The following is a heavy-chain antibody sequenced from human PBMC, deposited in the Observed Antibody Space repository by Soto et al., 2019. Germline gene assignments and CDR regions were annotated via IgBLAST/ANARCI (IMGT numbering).Heavy chain of an antibody. J-gene: IGHJ4*02. D-gene: IGHD6-6*01. CDR3: ATDWGSSSPYYFDY. Sequence: SETLVLTSAVSGGSISSGGYYWSWIRQHPGKGLEWIGYIYYSGSTYYNPSLKSRVTISVDTSKNQFSLKLSSVTAADTAVYYCATDWGSSSPYYFDYWGQGTLVTVSS. CDR1: GGSISSGGYY. V-gene: IGHV4-31*11. CDR2: IYYSGST.